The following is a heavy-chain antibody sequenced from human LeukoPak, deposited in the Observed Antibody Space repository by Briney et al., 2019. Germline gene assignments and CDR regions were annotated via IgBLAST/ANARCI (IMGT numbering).Heavy chain of an antibody. CDR1: GGSISTYY. D-gene: IGHD3-22*01. CDR3: ARHGGVGSDYYDRSGNYFWWFGP. CDR2: IFSSGTT. V-gene: IGHV4-59*08. Sequence: SETLSLTCTVSGGSISTYYWSWLRQPPGKGLEWIGYIFSSGTTDYNPSLMSRVTISLDTSKNQLSLQLSSVPAADTAVYYCARHGGVGSDYYDRSGNYFWWFGPWGQGILVSVSS. J-gene: IGHJ5*02.